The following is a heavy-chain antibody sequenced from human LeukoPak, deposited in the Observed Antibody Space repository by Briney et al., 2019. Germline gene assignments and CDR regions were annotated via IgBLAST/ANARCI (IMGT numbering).Heavy chain of an antibody. Sequence: ASVKVSCKASGYTFTSYDINWVRQATGQGLEWMGWMNPNSGNTGYAQKFQGRVTITTDESTSTAYMELSSLGSEDTAVYYCARGYSGSYYGFWFDPWGQGTLVTVSS. D-gene: IGHD1-26*01. CDR1: GYTFTSYD. CDR3: ARGYSGSYYGFWFDP. CDR2: MNPNSGNT. J-gene: IGHJ5*02. V-gene: IGHV1-8*01.